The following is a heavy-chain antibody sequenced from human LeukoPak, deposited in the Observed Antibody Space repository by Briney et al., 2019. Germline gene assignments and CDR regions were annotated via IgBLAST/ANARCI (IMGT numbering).Heavy chain of an antibody. CDR1: GFTFSSYS. D-gene: IGHD6-19*01. CDR2: ISSSSSTI. V-gene: IGHV3-48*01. CDR3: ARAITLAGTFY. J-gene: IGHJ4*02. Sequence: RGSLRLSCAASGFTFSSYSMNWVRQAPGKGLEWVSYISSSSSTIYYADSVKGRFTISRDNAKNSLYLQMNSLRAEDTAVYYCARAITLAGTFYWGQGTLVTVSS.